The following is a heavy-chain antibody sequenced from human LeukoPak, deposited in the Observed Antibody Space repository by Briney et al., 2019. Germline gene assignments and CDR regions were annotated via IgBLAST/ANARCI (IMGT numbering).Heavy chain of an antibody. J-gene: IGHJ5*02. CDR1: GYTFTSYY. Sequence: ASVKVSCKASGYTFTSYYMHWVRQAPGQGLEWMGIINPSGGSTSYAQKFQGRVTMTRDTSTSTVYMELSSLRSEDTAVYYCARGRRFPYTYYYGSGSSNWFDPWGQGTLVTVSS. CDR3: ARGRRFPYTYYYGSGSSNWFDP. D-gene: IGHD3-10*01. V-gene: IGHV1-46*01. CDR2: INPSGGST.